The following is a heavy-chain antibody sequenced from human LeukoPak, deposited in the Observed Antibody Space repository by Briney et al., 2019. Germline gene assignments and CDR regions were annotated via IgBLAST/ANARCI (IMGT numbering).Heavy chain of an antibody. Sequence: GGSPGLSRAAPRFPLHHYWMRWVLQAPAKGVGWVFGFNWKGDSTGYGDSVKGRFTISRDNARNSLYLQMNSLRAEDTAFYYCAREQRYCGSTSCYSFFDYWGQGTLVTVSS. CDR1: RFPLHHYW. D-gene: IGHD2-2*01. V-gene: IGHV3-20*04. CDR2: FNWKGDST. CDR3: AREQRYCGSTSCYSFFDY. J-gene: IGHJ4*02.